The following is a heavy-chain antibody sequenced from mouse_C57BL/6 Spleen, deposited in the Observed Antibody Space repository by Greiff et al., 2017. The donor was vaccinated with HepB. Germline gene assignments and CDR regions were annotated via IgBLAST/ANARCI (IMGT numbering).Heavy chain of an antibody. Sequence: QVQLQQPGAELVKPGASVKMSCKASGYTFTSYWITWVKQRPGQGLEWIGDIYPGSGSTNYNEKFKSKATLTVDTSSSTAYMQLSSLTSEDSAVYYCARDYYYSNDAMDYWGQGTSVTVSS. CDR1: GYTFTSYW. CDR3: ARDYYYSNDAMDY. D-gene: IGHD2-5*01. V-gene: IGHV1-55*01. CDR2: IYPGSGST. J-gene: IGHJ4*01.